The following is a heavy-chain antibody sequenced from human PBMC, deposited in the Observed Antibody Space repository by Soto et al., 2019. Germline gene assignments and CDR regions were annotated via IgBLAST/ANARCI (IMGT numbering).Heavy chain of an antibody. V-gene: IGHV3-9*01. J-gene: IGHJ4*02. Sequence: GGSLRLSCAASGFTFDDYAMHWVRQAPGKGLEWVSGISWNSGSIGYADSVKGRFTISRDNAKNSLYLQMNSLRAEDTALYYCAKDISELGIAGFDYWGQGTLVTVSS. CDR1: GFTFDDYA. CDR2: ISWNSGSI. D-gene: IGHD7-27*01. CDR3: AKDISELGIAGFDY.